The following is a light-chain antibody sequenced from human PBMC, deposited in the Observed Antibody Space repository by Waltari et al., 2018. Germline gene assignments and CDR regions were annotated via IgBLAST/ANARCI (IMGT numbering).Light chain of an antibody. Sequence: DIQMTQSPSSLSASVGDRVTITCRASQTLSNYLNWYQQKPGEAPKLLIHGAFSLQSGVTSRLSGSGFGTDFTITISSLQPEDFATYYCHQSRSLPDTFGQGTKMEI. J-gene: IGKJ2*01. CDR1: QTLSNY. CDR3: HQSRSLPDT. CDR2: GAF. V-gene: IGKV1-39*01.